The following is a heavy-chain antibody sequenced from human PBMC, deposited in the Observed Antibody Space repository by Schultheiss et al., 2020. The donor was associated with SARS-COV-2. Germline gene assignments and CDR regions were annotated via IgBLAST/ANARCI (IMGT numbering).Heavy chain of an antibody. CDR1: GFTFSSYG. D-gene: IGHD6-19*01. CDR2: IGFSGGST. CDR3: AKDLYQWLGPGDY. J-gene: IGHJ4*02. V-gene: IGHV3-NL1*01. Sequence: GGSLRLSCAASGFTFSSYGMHWVRQAPGKGLEWVSGIGFSGGSTYYADSVKGRFTISRDNSKNTLYLQMNSLRAEDTAVYYCAKDLYQWLGPGDYWGQGTLVTVSS.